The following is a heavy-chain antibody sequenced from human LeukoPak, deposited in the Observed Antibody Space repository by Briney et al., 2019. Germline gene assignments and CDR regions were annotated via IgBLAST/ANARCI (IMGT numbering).Heavy chain of an antibody. J-gene: IGHJ4*02. D-gene: IGHD7-27*01. V-gene: IGHV3-48*03. CDR1: GFSFNTYG. CDR3: ARGPSTWADY. Sequence: GRSLRLSCAGSGFSFNTYGMHWVRQAPGKGLEWLSYISSRGGTIDYADSVKGRFTISRDNANNSLYLQTNSLRAEDTAVYFCARGPSTWADYWGQGTLVFVSS. CDR2: ISSRGGTI.